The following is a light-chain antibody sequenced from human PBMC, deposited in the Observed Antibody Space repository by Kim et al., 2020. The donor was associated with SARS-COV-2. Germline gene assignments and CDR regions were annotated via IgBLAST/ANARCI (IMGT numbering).Light chain of an antibody. Sequence: VSPGESITLSCRASQSISDNVAWYQQKPGQAPRLVMYGASTRATGIPARFSGSVSGTEFTLTISGLQSEDFAVYYCQQYNHWPPYTFGQGTKLEI. J-gene: IGKJ2*01. V-gene: IGKV3-15*01. CDR2: GAS. CDR3: QQYNHWPPYT. CDR1: QSISDN.